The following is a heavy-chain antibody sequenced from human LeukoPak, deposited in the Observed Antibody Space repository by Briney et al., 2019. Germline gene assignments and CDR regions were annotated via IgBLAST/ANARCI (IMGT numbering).Heavy chain of an antibody. Sequence: SETLSLTCAVYGGSFSGYYWSWIRQPPGKGLEWIGYVYYSGSTNYNPSLKSRVTISVDRSKNQFSLKLSSVTAADTAVYYCVRDTGSSSPFDVWGKGTTVIVSS. CDR1: GGSFSGYY. V-gene: IGHV4-59*01. CDR2: VYYSGST. CDR3: VRDTGSSSPFDV. J-gene: IGHJ6*04. D-gene: IGHD6-13*01.